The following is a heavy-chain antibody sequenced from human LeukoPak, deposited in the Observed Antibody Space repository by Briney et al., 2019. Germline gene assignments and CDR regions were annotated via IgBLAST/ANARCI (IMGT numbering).Heavy chain of an antibody. J-gene: IGHJ3*02. CDR2: IRSKANSYAT. D-gene: IGHD3-22*01. V-gene: IGHV3-73*01. CDR3: AKFWGFYYYDSSGYGAFDI. Sequence: GGSLTLSCAASGFTFSGSAMHWVRQASGKGGEWVGRIRSKANSYATAYAASVKGRFTISRDDSKNTLYLQMNSLRAEDTAVYYCAKFWGFYYYDSSGYGAFDIWGQGTMVTVSS. CDR1: GFTFSGSA.